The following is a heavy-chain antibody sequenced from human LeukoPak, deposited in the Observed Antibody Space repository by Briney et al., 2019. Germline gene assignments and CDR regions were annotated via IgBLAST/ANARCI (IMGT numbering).Heavy chain of an antibody. CDR1: GFAFSNYA. Sequence: GGSLRLSCAASGFAFSNYAMHWVRQAPGKGLEWVAVISYDGGTKYYADSVKGRFTISRDNSKNTLYLQMNSLRAEDTAVYYCAKDKMAYSASSWDYWGQGTLVTVSS. V-gene: IGHV3-30*18. D-gene: IGHD6-6*01. CDR2: ISYDGGTK. J-gene: IGHJ4*02. CDR3: AKDKMAYSASSWDY.